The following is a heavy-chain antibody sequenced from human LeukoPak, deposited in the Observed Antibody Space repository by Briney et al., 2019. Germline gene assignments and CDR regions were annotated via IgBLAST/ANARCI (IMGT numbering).Heavy chain of an antibody. J-gene: IGHJ3*02. CDR1: GGSINSYY. D-gene: IGHD2-15*01. Sequence: ASETLSLTCTVSGGSINSYYWSWVRQAPGKGLEWVGRIKSKTDGGTTDYAVPVKGRFTVSRDDSKNTLYLRMNSLKTEDTGVYYCTTGGDVVVVGTRAFDIWGQGTMVTVSS. V-gene: IGHV3-15*05. CDR2: IKSKTDGGTT. CDR3: TTGGDVVVVGTRAFDI.